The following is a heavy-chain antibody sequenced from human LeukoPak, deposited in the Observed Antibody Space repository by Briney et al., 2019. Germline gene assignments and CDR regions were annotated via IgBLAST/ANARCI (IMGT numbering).Heavy chain of an antibody. J-gene: IGHJ4*02. Sequence: SETLSLTCTVSGGSISSGSHYWSWIRQPAGKGLEWVGRIDTSGSTNYNPSLKVRVNISVDTSKNQFSLKLSSVTAADTAVYYCARSDYYDSSGYLGVDYWGQGTLVTVSS. CDR1: GGSISSGSHY. D-gene: IGHD3-22*01. CDR2: IDTSGST. CDR3: ARSDYYDSSGYLGVDY. V-gene: IGHV4-61*02.